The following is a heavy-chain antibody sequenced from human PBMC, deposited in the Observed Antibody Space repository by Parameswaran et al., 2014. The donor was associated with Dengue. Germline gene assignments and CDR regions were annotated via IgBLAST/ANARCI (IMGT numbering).Heavy chain of an antibody. CDR2: IHPVFDRA. J-gene: IGHJ6*03. Sequence: WVRQAPGQGLEWMGGIHPVFDRANYPQKFQARVTITADVSASTAYMELSSLTSDDTAVYYCVRGISRFGSGTIPLYYYYMDVWGQGTMVTVSS. D-gene: IGHD3-10*01. V-gene: IGHV1-69*01. CDR3: VRGISRFGSGTIPLYYYYMDV.